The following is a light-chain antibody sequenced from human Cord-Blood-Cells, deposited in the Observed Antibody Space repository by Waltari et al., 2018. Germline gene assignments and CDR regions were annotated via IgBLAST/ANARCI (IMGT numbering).Light chain of an antibody. CDR1: QDISNY. J-gene: IGKJ4*01. Sequence: DIQMTQSPSSLSASVGDRVTITCQASQDISNYLNWYQQKPGKAPKLLIYDASNLETGVPSRFSGSGSGTDVTFTISSLQPEDIATYYCHQYDNLPLTFGGGTKVEIK. CDR2: DAS. CDR3: HQYDNLPLT. V-gene: IGKV1-33*01.